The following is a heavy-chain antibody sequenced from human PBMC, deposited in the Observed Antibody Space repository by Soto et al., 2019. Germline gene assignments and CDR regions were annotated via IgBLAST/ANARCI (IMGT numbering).Heavy chain of an antibody. CDR2: IIPILGIA. CDR1: GSTFSSYT. Sequence: SVKVSCKASGSTFSSYTISWVRQAPGQGLEWMGRIIPILGIANYAQKFQGRVTITADKSTSTAYMELSSLRSEDTAVYYCAREVGMITFGGVIASHAFDIWGQGTMVTVSS. V-gene: IGHV1-69*04. D-gene: IGHD3-16*02. CDR3: AREVGMITFGGVIASHAFDI. J-gene: IGHJ3*02.